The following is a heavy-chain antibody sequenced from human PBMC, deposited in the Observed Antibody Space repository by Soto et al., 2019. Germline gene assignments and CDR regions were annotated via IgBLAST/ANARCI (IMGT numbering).Heavy chain of an antibody. CDR1: GGSISTSSYF. D-gene: IGHD3-10*01. CDR3: ARHRWGSGSYSGLLEF. J-gene: IGHJ4*02. V-gene: IGHV4-39*01. CDR2: VHYSGSA. Sequence: QLQLQESGPGLVKPSETLSLTCSVSGGSISTSSYFWGWIRQPPGKGLEWVGAVHYSGSANYRSSLQSRVTISVDTSQNQFSLRLRSVPAADTAVYYCARHRWGSGSYSGLLEFWGQGARVTGSS.